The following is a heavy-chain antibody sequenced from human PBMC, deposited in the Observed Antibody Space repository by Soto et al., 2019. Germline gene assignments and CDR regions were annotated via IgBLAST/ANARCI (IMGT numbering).Heavy chain of an antibody. V-gene: IGHV3-23*01. CDR1: GLTLSSYA. Sequence: LRLSCAASGLTLSSYAMSLVRQAPWKGLEWVSAISGSGGSTYYADSVKGRFTISRDNAKNTLYLQMNSLRAEDTAVYYCAKPDTAMVTFSAFDIWGQGTMVSVS. J-gene: IGHJ3*02. CDR2: ISGSGGST. CDR3: AKPDTAMVTFSAFDI. D-gene: IGHD5-18*01.